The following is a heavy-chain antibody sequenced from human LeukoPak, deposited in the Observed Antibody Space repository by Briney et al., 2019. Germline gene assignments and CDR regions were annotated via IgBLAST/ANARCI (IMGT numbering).Heavy chain of an antibody. CDR1: GGFISNYK. CDR2: ILFTGTT. J-gene: IGHJ4*02. Sequence: SETLSLTCSVSGGFISNYKWSWIRQPAGKGLEWIGRILFTGTTRYNPSLESRVSMSVDTSKNQFSLRLSFVTAADTAIYYCVRGIVGATGPDFWGQGIQVTVSA. CDR3: VRGIVGATGPDF. V-gene: IGHV4-4*07. D-gene: IGHD1-26*01.